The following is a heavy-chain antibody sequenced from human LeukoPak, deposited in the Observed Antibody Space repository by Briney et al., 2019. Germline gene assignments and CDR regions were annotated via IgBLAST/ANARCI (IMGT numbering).Heavy chain of an antibody. J-gene: IGHJ6*04. CDR3: ARLREQWLVNYYYGIDV. V-gene: IGHV3-23*01. CDR1: GFTFSSYV. Sequence: GGSLRLSYAASGFTFSSYVMSCVRQAPGKGLEWVSAISFSGDRTYYADSVKGRFTISRDNSKNTLYLQMNSLRVEDTAVYYCARLREQWLVNYYYGIDVWGKGTTVTVSS. CDR2: ISFSGDRT. D-gene: IGHD6-19*01.